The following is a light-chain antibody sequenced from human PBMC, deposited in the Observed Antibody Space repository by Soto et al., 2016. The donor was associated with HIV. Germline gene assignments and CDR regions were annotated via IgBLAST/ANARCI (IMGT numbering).Light chain of an antibody. CDR3: QQANSFPPP. J-gene: IGKJ2*01. Sequence: AIRMTQSPSSFSASTGDRVTLTCRASQGISNSLAWYQQNPGKAPKLLIYAASTLQNGVPSRFRGSGSGTDFTLTISSLQSEDFATYFCQQANSFPPPFGQGTKLEIK. CDR1: QGISNS. V-gene: IGKV1-8*01. CDR2: AAS.